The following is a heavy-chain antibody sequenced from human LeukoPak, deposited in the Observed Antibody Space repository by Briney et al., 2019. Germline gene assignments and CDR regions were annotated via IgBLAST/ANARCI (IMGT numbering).Heavy chain of an antibody. CDR1: GYTFTSYG. Sequence: ASVKVSCKASGYTFTSYGISWVRQAPGQGLEWMGWISAYNGNTNYAQKLQGRVTMTTDTSTSTAYMELSSLTSEDTAVYYCARMWFGELSSVNWFDPWGQGTLVTVSS. CDR3: ARMWFGELSSVNWFDP. V-gene: IGHV1-18*01. CDR2: ISAYNGNT. J-gene: IGHJ5*02. D-gene: IGHD3-10*01.